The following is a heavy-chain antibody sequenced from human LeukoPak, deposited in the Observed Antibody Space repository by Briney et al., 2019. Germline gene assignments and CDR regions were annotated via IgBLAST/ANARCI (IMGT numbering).Heavy chain of an antibody. D-gene: IGHD3-16*01. CDR2: IYNSGST. CDR1: GDSVSSGSYY. Sequence: SETLSLTCTVSGDSVSSGSYYWNWIRQPPGKGLEWIGYIYNSGSTNYNPSLKSRVTISTDTSKKQFSLKMSSVTAADTAVYYCARVHLGGSNSMDVWGQGTTVTVSS. V-gene: IGHV4-61*01. CDR3: ARVHLGGSNSMDV. J-gene: IGHJ6*02.